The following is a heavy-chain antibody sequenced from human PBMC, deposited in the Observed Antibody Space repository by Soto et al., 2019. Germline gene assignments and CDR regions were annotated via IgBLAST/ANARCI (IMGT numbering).Heavy chain of an antibody. V-gene: IGHV3-30*18. J-gene: IGHJ6*02. CDR1: GFTFRSYG. CDR3: AKEFGWELQLSHPYYNSGMDV. D-gene: IGHD1-1*01. CDR2: MSFDGSNK. Sequence: WGSLRLSCAASGFTFRSYGIHFFRQSPFKWLEWVALMSFDGSNKYYADSVRGRFTISSDNSKSTLYLQMDILRPEDTAVYYCAKEFGWELQLSHPYYNSGMDVWGQGTTVTVSS.